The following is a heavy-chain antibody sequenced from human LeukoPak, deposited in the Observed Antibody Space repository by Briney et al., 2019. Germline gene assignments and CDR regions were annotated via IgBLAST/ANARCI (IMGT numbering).Heavy chain of an antibody. CDR3: ARGVVIAPQTFDY. CDR1: GGSFSGYY. CDR2: IYYTGST. J-gene: IGHJ4*02. D-gene: IGHD2-21*01. V-gene: IGHV4-59*12. Sequence: PSETLSLTCAVYGGSFSGYYWSWIRQPPGKGLEWIGYIYYTGSTNYNPSLKSRVTMSVDTSKNQFSLKLSSVTAADTAVYYCARGVVIAPQTFDYWGQGTLVTVSS.